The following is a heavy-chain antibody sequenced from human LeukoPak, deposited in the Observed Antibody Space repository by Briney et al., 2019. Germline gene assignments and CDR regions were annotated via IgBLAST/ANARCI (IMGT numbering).Heavy chain of an antibody. V-gene: IGHV3-21*01. Sequence: GSLRLSCAASGFSLSNYEMNWVRQAPGKGLEWVSSIVSSSSDISYADSVKGRFTISRDNAKNSLYLQMNSLRAEDTAVYYCARVPGGLEWADFDYWGQGTLVTVSS. J-gene: IGHJ4*02. CDR1: GFSLSNYE. CDR3: ARVPGGLEWADFDY. D-gene: IGHD3-3*01. CDR2: IVSSSSDI.